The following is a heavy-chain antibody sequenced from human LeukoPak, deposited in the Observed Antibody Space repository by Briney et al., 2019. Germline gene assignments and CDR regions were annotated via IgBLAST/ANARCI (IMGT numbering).Heavy chain of an antibody. D-gene: IGHD3-16*01. CDR3: GRLTTAYDTVDP. CDR2: IKSDGSEK. V-gene: IGHV3-7*05. J-gene: IGHJ5*02. Sequence: PGGSLRLSCAASGFSFGGYWFSWVRQAPGKGLECVASIKSDGSEKYYADPVKGRFTISIDNAKNSLYLQMNSLRAEDTAVYYCGRLTTAYDTVDPWGQGTLVTVSS. CDR1: GFSFGGYW.